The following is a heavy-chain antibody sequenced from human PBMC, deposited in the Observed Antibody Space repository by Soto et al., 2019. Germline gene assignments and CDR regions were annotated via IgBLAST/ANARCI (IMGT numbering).Heavy chain of an antibody. CDR2: ISYDGSNK. CDR3: ARGGSIYGDRNNWFDP. Sequence: PGGSLRLSCAASGFTFSSYAMHWVRQAPGKGLEWVAVISYDGSNKYYADSVKGRFTISRDNSKNTLYLQMNSLRAEDTAVYYCARGGSIYGDRNNWFDPWGQGTLVTVSS. V-gene: IGHV3-30-3*01. CDR1: GFTFSSYA. D-gene: IGHD4-17*01. J-gene: IGHJ5*02.